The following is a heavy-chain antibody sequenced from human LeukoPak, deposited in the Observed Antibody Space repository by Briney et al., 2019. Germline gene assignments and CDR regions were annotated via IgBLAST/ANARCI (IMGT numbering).Heavy chain of an antibody. J-gene: IGHJ6*02. Sequence: GGSLRLSCAASGFTFSSYWMHWVRQAPGKGLVWVPRINSDGSSTSYADSVKGRFTTSRDNAKNTLYLQMNSLRAEDTAVYYCARVFGEYDLWSGYYTTTYYYYGMDVWGQGTTVTVSS. D-gene: IGHD3-3*01. V-gene: IGHV3-74*01. CDR3: ARVFGEYDLWSGYYTTTYYYYGMDV. CDR1: GFTFSSYW. CDR2: INSDGSST.